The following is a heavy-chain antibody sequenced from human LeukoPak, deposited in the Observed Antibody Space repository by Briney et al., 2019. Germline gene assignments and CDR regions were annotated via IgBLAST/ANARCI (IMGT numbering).Heavy chain of an antibody. CDR2: ISSNGGST. CDR1: GFTFSSYA. D-gene: IGHD1-26*01. V-gene: IGHV3-64*01. Sequence: GGSLRLSCAASGFTFSSYAMHWVRQAPGKGLEYVSAISSNGGSTYYANSVKGRSTISRDNSKNTLYLQMGSLRAEDMAVYYCARSNKVGATYFDYWGQGTLVTVSS. CDR3: ARSNKVGATYFDY. J-gene: IGHJ4*02.